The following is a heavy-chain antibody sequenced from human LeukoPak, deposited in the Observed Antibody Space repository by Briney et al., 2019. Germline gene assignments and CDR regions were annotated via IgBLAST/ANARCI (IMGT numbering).Heavy chain of an antibody. CDR1: GGSISGSSYY. Sequence: SETLSLTCTVSGGSISGSSYYWGWIRQPPGKGLEWIGSIYHSGSTYYNPSLKSRVTISVDTSKNQFSLKLSSVTAADTAVYYCARMAPSRWFDPWGQGTLVTVSS. CDR2: IYHSGST. J-gene: IGHJ5*02. D-gene: IGHD5-24*01. CDR3: ARMAPSRWFDP. V-gene: IGHV4-39*07.